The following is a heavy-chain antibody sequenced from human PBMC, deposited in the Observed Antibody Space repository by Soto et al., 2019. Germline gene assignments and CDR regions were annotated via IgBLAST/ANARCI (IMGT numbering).Heavy chain of an antibody. CDR1: GYTFTNYG. V-gene: IGHV1-18*04. CDR2: ISAYNGDT. Sequence: QVQLVQSGGEVKMPGASVKVSCKTSGYTFTNYGITWVRQAPGQGLKWMGWISAYNGDTNYAQKFQGRVIMTTDTSTTTAYMELRSLRSDDTAVYYCARGPAGGLRGGVSYWGQGTLVTVSS. D-gene: IGHD2-15*01. J-gene: IGHJ4*02. CDR3: ARGPAGGLRGGVSY.